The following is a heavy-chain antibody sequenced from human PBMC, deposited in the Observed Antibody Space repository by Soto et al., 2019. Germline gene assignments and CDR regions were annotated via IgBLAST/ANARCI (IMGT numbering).Heavy chain of an antibody. D-gene: IGHD3-9*01. CDR1: GFTFSSYG. CDR2: IWYDGSNK. Sequence: QVQLVESGGGVVQPGRSLRLSCAASGFTFSSYGMHWVRQAPGKGLEWVAVIWYDGSNKYYADSVKGRFTISRDNSTNTLYLQMNSLRAEDTAVYYCARGPYYDILAVYYGNYYYYYGMDVWGQGTTVTVSS. J-gene: IGHJ6*02. CDR3: ARGPYYDILAVYYGNYYYYYGMDV. V-gene: IGHV3-33*01.